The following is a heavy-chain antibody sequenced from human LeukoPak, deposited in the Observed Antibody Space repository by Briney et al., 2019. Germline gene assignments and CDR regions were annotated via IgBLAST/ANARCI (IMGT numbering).Heavy chain of an antibody. Sequence: SETLSLTCTISGGSISSYCWSWIRQPPGKGLEWIGCIYYSGSTNYNPSLKSRVTISVDTSKNQFSLKLSSVTAADTAVFYCARAVADFWSGQYYFDYWGQGTLVTVSS. V-gene: IGHV4-59*01. D-gene: IGHD3-3*01. J-gene: IGHJ4*02. CDR1: GGSISSYC. CDR3: ARAVADFWSGQYYFDY. CDR2: IYYSGST.